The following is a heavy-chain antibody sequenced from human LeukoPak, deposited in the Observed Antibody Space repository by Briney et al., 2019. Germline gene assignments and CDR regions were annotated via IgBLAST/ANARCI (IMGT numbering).Heavy chain of an antibody. Sequence: GGSLRLSCAASGFAFSTYEMNWVRQAPGKGLEWVSYISTSGTTIYYADSVKGRFTISRDNANNTLYLQMNSLRAEDTAVYYCARAGYYFDYWGQGTLVTVSS. V-gene: IGHV3-48*03. CDR2: ISTSGTTI. J-gene: IGHJ4*02. CDR1: GFAFSTYE. CDR3: ARAGYYFDY.